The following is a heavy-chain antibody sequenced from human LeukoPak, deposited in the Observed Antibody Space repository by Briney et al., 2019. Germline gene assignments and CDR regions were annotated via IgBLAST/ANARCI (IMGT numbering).Heavy chain of an antibody. CDR1: GGSFSGYY. D-gene: IGHD2-21*02. CDR3: ARSLFVGDFVPFDS. J-gene: IGHJ4*02. Sequence: PSETLSLTCAVSGGSFSGYYWSWIRQSPGKGLEWIGEINDSGSTKYNTSLKSRVTISVDPSKNQFSLKVSSVTAADTAVYYCARSLFVGDFVPFDSWSQGTLVTVSS. CDR2: INDSGST. V-gene: IGHV4-34*01.